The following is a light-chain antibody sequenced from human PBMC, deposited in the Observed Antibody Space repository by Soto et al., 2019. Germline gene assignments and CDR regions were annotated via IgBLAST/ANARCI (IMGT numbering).Light chain of an antibody. CDR2: GAS. V-gene: IGKV3-15*01. CDR1: QSVSSN. Sequence: EIVMTQSPATLSVSPGERATLSCTASQSVSSNLAWYQQKPGQAPRLLIYGASTRATGIPARFSGSGSGTEFTLTIRSLQSEDFAVYYCQQYNNWPPWTFGQGTKVEIK. CDR3: QQYNNWPPWT. J-gene: IGKJ1*01.